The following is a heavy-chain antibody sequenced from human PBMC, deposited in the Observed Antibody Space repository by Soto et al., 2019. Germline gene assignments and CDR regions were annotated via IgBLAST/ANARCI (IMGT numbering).Heavy chain of an antibody. CDR1: GYTFTSYA. J-gene: IGHJ6*02. D-gene: IGHD3-22*01. V-gene: IGHV1-2*04. CDR3: ARDLSYYYDSSGSMTPYYYGMYV. Sequence: ASVKVSCKASGYTFTSYAMHWVRQAPGQGLEWMGWINPNSGGTNYAQKFQGWVTMTRDTSISTAYMELSRLRSDDTAVYYCARDLSYYYDSSGSMTPYYYGMYVWGQGTTVTVSS. CDR2: INPNSGGT.